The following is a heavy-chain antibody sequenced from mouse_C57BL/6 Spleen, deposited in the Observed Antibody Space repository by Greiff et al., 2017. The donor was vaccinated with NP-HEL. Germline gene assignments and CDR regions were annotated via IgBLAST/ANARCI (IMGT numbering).Heavy chain of an antibody. V-gene: IGHV1-5*01. D-gene: IGHD1-1*01. Sequence: EVQLQQSGTVLARPGASVKMSCKTSGYTFTSYWMHWVKQRPGQGLEWIGAIYPGNSDTSYNQKFKGKAKLTAVTSASTAYMELSSLTNEDSAVYYCTPITTVVDYWYFDVWGTGTTVTVSS. J-gene: IGHJ1*03. CDR1: GYTFTSYW. CDR3: TPITTVVDYWYFDV. CDR2: IYPGNSDT.